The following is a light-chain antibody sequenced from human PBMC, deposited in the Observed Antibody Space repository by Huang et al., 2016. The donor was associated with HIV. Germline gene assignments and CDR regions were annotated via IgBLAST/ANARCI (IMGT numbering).Light chain of an antibody. CDR2: DAS. CDR3: QQRSKSLT. J-gene: IGKJ4*01. V-gene: IGKV3-11*01. CDR1: QSVSSY. Sequence: EIVLTQSPATLSLSPGERATLSCRASQSVSSYLAWYQQKPGQAPRLLIYDASNRATGIPARFSGSGSVTDFTLTISRLEPEDFAVYYCQQRSKSLTFGGGTKVEIK.